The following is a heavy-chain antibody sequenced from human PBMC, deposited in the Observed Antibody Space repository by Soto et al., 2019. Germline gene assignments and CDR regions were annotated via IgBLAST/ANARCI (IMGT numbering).Heavy chain of an antibody. CDR1: GDSISSYY. D-gene: IGHD3-9*01. V-gene: IGHV4-59*08. J-gene: IGHJ1*01. CDR3: ARYFDLRFQH. Sequence: SSETLSLTCTVSGDSISSYYLSWIRQPPGKGLEWIGYIYYSGSTNYNPSLKSRVTISVDTSKNQFSLKLNSVTAADTAVYYCARYFDLRFQHSGQGTLVTVSS. CDR2: IYYSGST.